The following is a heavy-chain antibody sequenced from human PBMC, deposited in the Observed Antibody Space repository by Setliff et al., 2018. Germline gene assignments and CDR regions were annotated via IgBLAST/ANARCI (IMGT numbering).Heavy chain of an antibody. V-gene: IGHV3-48*03. J-gene: IGHJ5*02. D-gene: IGHD3-10*01. CDR2: INSGGSLI. Sequence: GGSLRLSCAASGFTFSSYEMNWVRQAPGKGLEWVSYINSGGSLIYYADSVKGRFTISRDNAKSSLYLQMNSLRAEDTAVYYCARDLIRGAPNWFDPWGQGTLVTVSS. CDR3: ARDLIRGAPNWFDP. CDR1: GFTFSSYE.